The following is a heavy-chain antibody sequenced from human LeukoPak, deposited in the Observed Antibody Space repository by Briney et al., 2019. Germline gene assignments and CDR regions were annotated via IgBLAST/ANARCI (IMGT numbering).Heavy chain of an antibody. CDR1: GFTFSSYG. D-gene: IGHD1-26*01. J-gene: IGHJ4*02. CDR2: IRYDGSNK. Sequence: GGSLRLSCAASGFTFSSYGMNWVRQAPGKGLEWVAFIRYDGSNKYYADSVKGRFTISRDNSKNTLYLQMNSLRAEDTAVYYCANEEGATYPFDYWGQGTLVTVSS. CDR3: ANEEGATYPFDY. V-gene: IGHV3-30*02.